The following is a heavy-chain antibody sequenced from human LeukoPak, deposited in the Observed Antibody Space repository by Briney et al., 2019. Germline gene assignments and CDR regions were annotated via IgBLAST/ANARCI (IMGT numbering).Heavy chain of an antibody. D-gene: IGHD3-10*01. Sequence: GGSLRLSCAASGFTFSSYSMTWVRQAPGKGLEWVSYITSSSSTIYYADSVKGRFTISRDNAKNSLYLQMNSLRAEDTAVYYCAKRQYYYGSGSSNAFDIWGQGTMVTVSS. V-gene: IGHV3-48*01. J-gene: IGHJ3*02. CDR1: GFTFSSYS. CDR2: ITSSSSTI. CDR3: AKRQYYYGSGSSNAFDI.